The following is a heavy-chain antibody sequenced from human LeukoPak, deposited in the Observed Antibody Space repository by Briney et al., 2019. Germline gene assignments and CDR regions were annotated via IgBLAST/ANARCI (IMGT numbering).Heavy chain of an antibody. J-gene: IGHJ4*02. V-gene: IGHV4-34*01. D-gene: IGHD2-2*01. CDR2: INHSGST. CDR3: ARRRVVPAARRGYFDY. CDR1: GGSFSGYY. Sequence: SETLSLTCAVYGGSFSGYYWSWLRQPPGKGVEWMGEINHSGSTNYNPSLTSRVTISVDTSKNQFSLKLSSVTAADTAVYYCARRRVVPAARRGYFDYWGQGTLVTVSS.